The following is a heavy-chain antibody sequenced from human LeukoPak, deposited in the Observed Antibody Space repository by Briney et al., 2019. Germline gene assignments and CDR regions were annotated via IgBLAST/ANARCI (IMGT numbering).Heavy chain of an antibody. Sequence: GRSLRLSCAASGFTFSSYAMHWARQAPGKGLEWVAVISYDGSNKYYADSVKGRFTISRDNSKNTLYLQMNSLRAEDTAVYYCARGYGSGSYLDYWGQGTLVTVSS. CDR1: GFTFSSYA. D-gene: IGHD3-10*01. CDR2: ISYDGSNK. J-gene: IGHJ4*02. CDR3: ARGYGSGSYLDY. V-gene: IGHV3-30*04.